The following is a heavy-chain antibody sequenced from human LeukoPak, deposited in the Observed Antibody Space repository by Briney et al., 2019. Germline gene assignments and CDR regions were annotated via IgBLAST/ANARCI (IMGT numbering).Heavy chain of an antibody. CDR1: GYTFTGYY. CDR2: INPNSGGT. CDR3: ARDLLAYCGGDCYSDY. J-gene: IGHJ4*02. Sequence: ASVKGSCKASGYTFTGYYMHWVRQAPGQGLEWMGWINPNSGGTNYAQKFQGRVTMTRDTSISTAYMELSRLRSDDTAVYYCARDLLAYCGGDCYSDYWGQGTLVTVSS. V-gene: IGHV1-2*02. D-gene: IGHD2-21*02.